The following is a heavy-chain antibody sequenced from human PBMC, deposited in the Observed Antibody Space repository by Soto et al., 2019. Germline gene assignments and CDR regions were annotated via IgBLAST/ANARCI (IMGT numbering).Heavy chain of an antibody. CDR2: ISSSSYI. V-gene: IGHV3-21*01. D-gene: IGHD2-15*01. CDR3: AREPDIVVVVAANNYYYYGMDV. Sequence: GGSLRLSCAASGFTFSSYSMNWVRQAPGKGLEWVSSISSSSYIYYADSVKGRFTISRDNAKNSLYLQMNSLRAEDTAVYYCAREPDIVVVVAANNYYYYGMDVWGQGTTVTVSS. CDR1: GFTFSSYS. J-gene: IGHJ6*02.